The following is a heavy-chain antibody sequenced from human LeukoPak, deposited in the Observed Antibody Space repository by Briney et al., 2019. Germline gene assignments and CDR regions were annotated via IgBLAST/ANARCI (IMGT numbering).Heavy chain of an antibody. V-gene: IGHV1-46*01. CDR1: GYTLTSYY. CDR3: ASMKEKVFDY. D-gene: IGHD3-16*01. J-gene: IGHJ4*02. Sequence: ASVKVSCKASGYTLTSYYMHWVRQAPGQGLEWMGIINPSGGSTSYAQKFQGRVTMTRDTSTSTVYMDLSSLRSEDTAVYYCASMKEKVFDYWGQGTLVTVFS. CDR2: INPSGGST.